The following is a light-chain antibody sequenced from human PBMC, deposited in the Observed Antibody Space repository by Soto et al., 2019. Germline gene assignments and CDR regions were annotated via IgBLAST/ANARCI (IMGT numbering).Light chain of an antibody. CDR2: DAS. V-gene: IGKV1-5*01. CDR1: QSISSL. CDR3: KQYNSYPST. Sequence: DIQMTQSPSTLSASVGDRVTITCRASQSISSLLAWYQQKPGKAPKLLIYDASSLESGVPSRFSGSGSGTEFTLTISSLQPDDFATYYCKQYNSYPSTFGQGTRLEIK. J-gene: IGKJ5*01.